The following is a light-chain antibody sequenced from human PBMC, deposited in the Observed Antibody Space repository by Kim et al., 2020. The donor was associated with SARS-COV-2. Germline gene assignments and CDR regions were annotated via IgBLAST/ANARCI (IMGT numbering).Light chain of an antibody. CDR2: DVG. CDR3: SSYTTSTTRG. Sequence: QSALPPPASVSGSPGQSITISCSGSSSDVGGYNYVSWYQQHQGKAPKLIIYDVGTRPSGVSYRFSGSKSGNTASLTISGLQTEDEADYYCSSYTTSTTRGFGGGTKLTVL. CDR1: SSDVGGYNY. J-gene: IGLJ2*01. V-gene: IGLV2-14*03.